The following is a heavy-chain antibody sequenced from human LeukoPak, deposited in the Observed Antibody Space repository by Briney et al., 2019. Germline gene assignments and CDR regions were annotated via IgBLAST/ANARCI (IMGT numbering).Heavy chain of an antibody. CDR2: ISSNGGST. CDR3: ARVSIAAAGIYIFDY. V-gene: IGHV3-64*01. D-gene: IGHD6-13*01. J-gene: IGHJ4*02. Sequence: GGSLRLSCAASGFTFSSYAMHWVRQAPGKGLEYVSAISSNGGSTYYANSVKGRFTISRDNSKSTLYLQMGSLRAEDMAVYYCARVSIAAAGIYIFDYWGQGTLVTVSS. CDR1: GFTFSSYA.